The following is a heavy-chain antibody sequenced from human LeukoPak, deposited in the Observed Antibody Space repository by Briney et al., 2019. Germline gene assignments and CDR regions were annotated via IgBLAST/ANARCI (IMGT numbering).Heavy chain of an antibody. D-gene: IGHD6-19*01. CDR2: IYYSGRP. Sequence: PSETLSLTCTVSGGSISSYYWSWIRQPPGKGLEWIGYIYYSGRPNYNPSLTSRVTISVDTSKNQFSLKLTSVTAADTAVYYCARETSLVGYSGGLGFNYWGQGIPVTVSS. J-gene: IGHJ4*02. V-gene: IGHV4-59*01. CDR1: GGSISSYY. CDR3: ARETSLVGYSGGLGFNY.